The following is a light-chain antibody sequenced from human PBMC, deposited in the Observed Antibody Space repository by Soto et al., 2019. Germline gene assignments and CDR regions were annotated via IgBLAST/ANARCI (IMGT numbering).Light chain of an antibody. CDR2: DVS. CDR3: SSYTSSSTDVV. Sequence: QSVLTQPASVSGSPGQSITISCTGTSSDVGGYNYVSWYQQHPGKAPKLMIYDVSNRPSGVSNRFSGSKSGNTASLTISGLQAEDEAAYYCSSYTSSSTDVVFGGGTKVTVL. J-gene: IGLJ2*01. CDR1: SSDVGGYNY. V-gene: IGLV2-14*01.